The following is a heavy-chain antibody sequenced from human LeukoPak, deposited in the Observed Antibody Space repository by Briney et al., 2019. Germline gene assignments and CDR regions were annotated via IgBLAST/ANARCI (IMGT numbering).Heavy chain of an antibody. CDR2: IIPNSGAT. Sequence: ASVKVSCKASGYTFSGYYIHWVRQAPGQGLEWVGWIIPNSGATNYAQNFQGRVTMTRDTSISTAYMELSRLRSDNTAVYYCAREGIGGGLLKGYCSGGSCYGYWGQGTLVTVSS. CDR3: AREGIGGGLLKGYCSGGSCYGY. D-gene: IGHD2-15*01. J-gene: IGHJ4*02. V-gene: IGHV1-2*02. CDR1: GYTFSGYY.